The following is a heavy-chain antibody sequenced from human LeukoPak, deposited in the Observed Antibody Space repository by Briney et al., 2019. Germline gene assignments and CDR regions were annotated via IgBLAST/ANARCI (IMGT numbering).Heavy chain of an antibody. CDR3: ARAGRFIVVGALDI. D-gene: IGHD2-15*01. J-gene: IGHJ3*02. V-gene: IGHV3-33*01. CDR1: GFTLSSSG. Sequence: GGSLRLSCAASGFTLSSSGMHWVRQAPGKGLEWVAIIWHDGSNRYYADSVKGRFTISRDNSKNTLYLQMNSLRVEDTAVYYCARAGRFIVVGALDIWGQGTMVTVSS. CDR2: IWHDGSNR.